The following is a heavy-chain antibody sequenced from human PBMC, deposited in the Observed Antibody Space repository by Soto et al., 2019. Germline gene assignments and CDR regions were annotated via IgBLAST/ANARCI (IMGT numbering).Heavy chain of an antibody. V-gene: IGHV3-13*05. Sequence: EVQLVESGGGLVQPGGSLRLSCEASGFTFRNYDMHWVRQGTGKGLEWVSGISAAGDPDYADSVEGRFTISRENAQNSFFLQMNSIRVGDTAVYYCARTVRDFYGLDVWGQGTTVIVSS. CDR1: GFTFRNYD. CDR2: ISAAGDP. J-gene: IGHJ6*02. CDR3: ARTVRDFYGLDV.